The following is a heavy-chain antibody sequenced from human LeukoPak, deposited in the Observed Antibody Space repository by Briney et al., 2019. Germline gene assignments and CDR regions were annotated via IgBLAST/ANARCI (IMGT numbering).Heavy chain of an antibody. CDR1: GGTFSSYA. CDR3: ARVIRDPNWFDP. V-gene: IGHV1-69*05. J-gene: IGHJ5*02. D-gene: IGHD2-21*02. Sequence: KPGSSVEVSCKASGGTFSSYAISWVRQAPGQGLEWMGRIIPIFGTANYAQKFQGRVTITTDESTSTAYMELSSLRSEDTAVYYCARVIRDPNWFDPWGQGTLVTVSS. CDR2: IIPIFGTA.